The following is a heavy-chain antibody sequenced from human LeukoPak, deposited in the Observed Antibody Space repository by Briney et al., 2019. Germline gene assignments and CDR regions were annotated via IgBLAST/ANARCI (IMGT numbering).Heavy chain of an antibody. CDR1: DFTVSSNY. Sequence: PGGSLRLSCAASDFTVSSNYMSWVRQAPGKGLEWVSVIYRDGRTHYADSVKGRFTISSDNSKNTVYLQMNSLRAEDTAVYYCAREYYYESNGHQGYLDYWGQGTLVTVSS. D-gene: IGHD3-22*01. J-gene: IGHJ4*02. CDR3: AREYYYESNGHQGYLDY. V-gene: IGHV3-53*01. CDR2: IYRDGRT.